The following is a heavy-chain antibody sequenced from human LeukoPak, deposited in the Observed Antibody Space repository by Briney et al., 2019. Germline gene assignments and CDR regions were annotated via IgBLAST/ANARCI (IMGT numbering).Heavy chain of an antibody. D-gene: IGHD4-17*01. CDR3: ARREYYGDYYFDY. CDR2: IYPGDSDT. J-gene: IGHJ4*02. V-gene: IGHV5-51*01. CDR1: GYSLNSYW. Sequence: KYGESLKISCKGSGYSLNSYWIAWVRQMPGKGLEWIGIIYPGDSDTRYSPSFQGQVTISADKSISTAYLQWSSLKASDTAMYYCARREYYGDYYFDYWGQGTLVTVSS.